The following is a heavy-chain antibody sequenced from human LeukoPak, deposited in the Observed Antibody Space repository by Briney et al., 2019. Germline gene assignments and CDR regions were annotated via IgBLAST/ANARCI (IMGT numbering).Heavy chain of an antibody. Sequence: GGSLRLSCAASGFTFSSYAMHWVRQAPGKGLEWVAVISYDGSNKYYADSVKGRFTISRDNAKNSLYLQMNSLRAEDTAVYYCAGAYGDYVGGAYWGQGTLVTVSS. CDR1: GFTFSSYA. D-gene: IGHD4-17*01. CDR3: AGAYGDYVGGAY. J-gene: IGHJ4*02. CDR2: ISYDGSNK. V-gene: IGHV3-30-3*01.